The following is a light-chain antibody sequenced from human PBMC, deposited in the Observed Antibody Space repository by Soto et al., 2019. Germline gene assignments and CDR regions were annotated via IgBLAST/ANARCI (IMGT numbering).Light chain of an antibody. CDR3: LQDYNYPRT. Sequence: IPMTQFPSSLRASXGDRVTIACRPSKAVNSFLARFQQKPGMAPKLXXYDVSSLQGGAPSRFSGSGSGTDFTRTISSLQPEDFATYYGLQDYNYPRTFGQGTKVDIK. CDR1: KAVNSF. V-gene: IGKV1-6*01. CDR2: DVS. J-gene: IGKJ1*01.